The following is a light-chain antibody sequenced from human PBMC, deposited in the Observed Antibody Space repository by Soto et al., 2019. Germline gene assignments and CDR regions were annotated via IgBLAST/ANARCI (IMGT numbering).Light chain of an antibody. J-gene: IGKJ5*01. CDR3: QQYGYSPIT. CDR2: AAS. V-gene: IGKV3-20*01. CDR1: QTVTSSY. Sequence: EIWFTQFARSLSVSPREIATLSCSACQTVTSSYLAWYQHKPGQAPRLLIYAASSRATGSPDRFSGGGSGTDFTLTISRLEPEDFAVYYRQQYGYSPITFGQGTRLEIK.